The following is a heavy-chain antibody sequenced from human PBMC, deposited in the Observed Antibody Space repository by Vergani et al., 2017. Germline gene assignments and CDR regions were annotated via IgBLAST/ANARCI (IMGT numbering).Heavy chain of an antibody. CDR3: VKDAVSYDNFFDS. J-gene: IGHJ4*02. D-gene: IGHD5-12*01. Sequence: EVQLLESGGSLKQPGGSVRLSCAASGFTFSTYAMHWVRQAPGKGLEWVSALTGGGGSTYYADSFKGRFIISRDNSRDTLYLQMNSLRPEDTATFYCVKDAVSYDNFFDSSGQGTLVAVAS. CDR1: GFTFSTYA. CDR2: LTGGGGST. V-gene: IGHV3-23*01.